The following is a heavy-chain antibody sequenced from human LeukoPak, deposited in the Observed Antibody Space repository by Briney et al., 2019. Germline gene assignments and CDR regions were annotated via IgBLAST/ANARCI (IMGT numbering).Heavy chain of an antibody. CDR2: INHSGST. CDR3: ARGGYYYYDSSGYSDY. Sequence: SETLSLTCAVYGGSFSGYYWSWIRQPPGKGLEWIGEINHSGSTNYNPSLKSRVTISVDTSKNQFSLTLSSVTAADTAVYYCARGGYYYYDSSGYSDYWGQGTLVTVSS. V-gene: IGHV4-34*01. CDR1: GGSFSGYY. J-gene: IGHJ4*02. D-gene: IGHD3-22*01.